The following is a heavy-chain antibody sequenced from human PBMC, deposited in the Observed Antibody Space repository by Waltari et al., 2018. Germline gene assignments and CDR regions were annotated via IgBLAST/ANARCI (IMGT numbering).Heavy chain of an antibody. CDR1: GFPFSSYA. CDR3: ARERSTAYYMDV. CDR2: RSYDGSNK. J-gene: IGHJ6*03. V-gene: IGHV3-30-3*01. Sequence: QVQLVESGGGVVQPGRSLRLSCAAPGFPFSSYAMHWVRQAPGKGLEWVAVRSYDGSNKYYADSVKGRFTISRDNSKNTLYLQMNSLRAEDTAVYYCARERSTAYYMDVWGKGTTVTISS.